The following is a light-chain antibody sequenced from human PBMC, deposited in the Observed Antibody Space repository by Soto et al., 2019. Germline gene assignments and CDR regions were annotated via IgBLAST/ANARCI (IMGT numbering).Light chain of an antibody. CDR1: QSVSSD. CDR3: QQYSNWAPIT. CDR2: GAS. J-gene: IGKJ3*01. Sequence: EIVMTQSPATLSVSPGERATLSCRASQSVSSDLAWFQQTPGQAPRLLIYGASTRATSIPARFSGSGSGTEFTLTISSLQSEDFAVYYCQQYSNWAPITFGPGTKVDIK. V-gene: IGKV3-15*01.